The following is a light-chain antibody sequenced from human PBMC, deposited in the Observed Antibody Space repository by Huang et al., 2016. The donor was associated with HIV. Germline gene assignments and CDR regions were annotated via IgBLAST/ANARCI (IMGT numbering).Light chain of an antibody. CDR1: QDINSA. CDR3: QQFNGFSLT. J-gene: IGKJ4*01. V-gene: IGKV1-13*02. Sequence: AIQLTQSPPSLSASAGDRVTITCRARQDINSALAWYQQKPGKAPKRLVYDASNLKSGVPARFSGSGSGTDFTLSISSLQPEDFATYYCQQFNGFSLTFGGGTRVEIK. CDR2: DAS.